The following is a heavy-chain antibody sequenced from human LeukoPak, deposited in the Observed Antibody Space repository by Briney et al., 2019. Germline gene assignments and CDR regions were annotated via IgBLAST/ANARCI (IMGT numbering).Heavy chain of an antibody. Sequence: PGGSLRLSCAASGFTFNTYTMNWVRQAPGKGLEWVSSISSSSSYIYYADSVKGRFTISRDNAKNSLYLQMNSLRAEDTAVYYCARDLYGDYPFDYWGQGTLATVSS. CDR3: ARDLYGDYPFDY. CDR1: GFTFNTYT. D-gene: IGHD4-17*01. CDR2: ISSSSSYI. V-gene: IGHV3-21*01. J-gene: IGHJ4*02.